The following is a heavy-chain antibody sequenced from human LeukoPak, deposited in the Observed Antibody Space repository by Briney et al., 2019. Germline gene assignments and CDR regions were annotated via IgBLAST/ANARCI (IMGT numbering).Heavy chain of an antibody. CDR1: GYTFTSYG. CDR3: ARDASAYYSRWFDY. Sequence: ASVKVSCKASGYTFTSYGISWVRQAPGQGLEWMGWISAYNGNTNYAQKFQGRVTMTTDTSTSTAYMELRNLRSDDTAVYYCARDASAYYSRWFDYWGQGTLVTVSS. CDR2: ISAYNGNT. D-gene: IGHD3-22*01. V-gene: IGHV1-18*01. J-gene: IGHJ4*02.